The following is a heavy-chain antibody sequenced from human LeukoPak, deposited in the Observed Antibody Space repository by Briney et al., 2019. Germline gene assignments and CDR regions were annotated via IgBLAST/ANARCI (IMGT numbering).Heavy chain of an antibody. Sequence: SETLSLTCTVSGGSISSGSYYWGWIRQPPGKGLEWIGSIYHSGSTYYNPSLKSRVTISVDTSKNQFSLKLSSVTAADTAVYYCARRIAVAGYYFDYWGQGTLVTVSS. D-gene: IGHD6-19*01. V-gene: IGHV4-39*07. CDR3: ARRIAVAGYYFDY. J-gene: IGHJ4*02. CDR2: IYHSGST. CDR1: GGSISSGSYY.